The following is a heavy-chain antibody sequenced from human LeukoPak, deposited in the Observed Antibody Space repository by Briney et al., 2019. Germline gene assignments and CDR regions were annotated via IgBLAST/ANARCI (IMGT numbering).Heavy chain of an antibody. D-gene: IGHD3-10*01. V-gene: IGHV3-30*02. Sequence: GGSLRLSCAASGFTFSSYGMHWVRQAPGKGLEWVAVIWYDGSNKYYADSVKGRFTISRDNSKNTLYLQMNSLRAEDTAVYYCAKEPRGITMVRGVIILSVSYFDYWGQGTLVTVSS. J-gene: IGHJ4*02. CDR3: AKEPRGITMVRGVIILSVSYFDY. CDR2: IWYDGSNK. CDR1: GFTFSSYG.